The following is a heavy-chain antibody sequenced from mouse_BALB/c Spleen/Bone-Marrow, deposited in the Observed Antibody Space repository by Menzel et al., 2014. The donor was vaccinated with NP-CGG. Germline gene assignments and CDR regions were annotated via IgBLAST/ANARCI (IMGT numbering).Heavy chain of an antibody. CDR3: ARRGDYGAWFAY. CDR1: GFSLTGYG. D-gene: IGHD1-1*01. J-gene: IGHJ3*01. Sequence: VQLQQSGPGLVAPSQSLSIPCTVSGFSLTGYGVNWVRQPPGKGLEWLGMIWGDGSTDYNSALKSRLSISKDNSKSQVFLKMHSLQSDDTARYYCARRGDYGAWFAYWGQGTLVTVSA. CDR2: IWGDGST. V-gene: IGHV2-6-7*01.